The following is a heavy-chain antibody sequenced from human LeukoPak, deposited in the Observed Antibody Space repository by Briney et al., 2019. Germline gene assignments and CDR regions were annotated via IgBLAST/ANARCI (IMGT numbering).Heavy chain of an antibody. V-gene: IGHV4-31*03. CDR1: GGSISSGGYY. CDR2: IYYSGST. CDR3: ARTHYYGSGIERYFDL. J-gene: IGHJ2*01. D-gene: IGHD3-10*01. Sequence: PSETLSLTCTVSGGSISSGGYYWSWIRQHPGKGLEWIGSIYYSGSTYYNPSLKSRVTISVDTSKNQFSLKLSSVTAADTAVYYCARTHYYGSGIERYFDLWGRGTLVTVSS.